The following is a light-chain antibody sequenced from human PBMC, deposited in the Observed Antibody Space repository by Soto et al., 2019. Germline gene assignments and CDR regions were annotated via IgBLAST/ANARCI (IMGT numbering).Light chain of an antibody. Sequence: QSVLTQPASVSGSPGQSITISCTGTSSDVGGYNYVSWYQQHPGKAPKLMIYEVSNRPSGVSNRFSGSKSGNTASLTISGLQAEDEADYYCGSYASNIYVFGSGTQLTVL. CDR3: GSYASNIYV. CDR1: SSDVGGYNY. J-gene: IGLJ7*01. V-gene: IGLV2-14*01. CDR2: EVS.